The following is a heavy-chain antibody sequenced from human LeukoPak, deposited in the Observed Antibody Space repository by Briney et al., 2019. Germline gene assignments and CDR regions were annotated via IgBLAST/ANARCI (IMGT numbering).Heavy chain of an antibody. J-gene: IGHJ4*02. CDR3: ARDHSGCLDY. Sequence: VASVKVSCKASGGTFSSYAISWVRQAPGQGLEWMGGIIPIFGTANYAQKFQGRVTITADKSTSAAYMELSSLRSEGTAVYYCARDHSGCLDYWGQGTLVTVSS. D-gene: IGHD5-12*01. CDR2: IIPIFGTA. V-gene: IGHV1-69*06. CDR1: GGTFSSYA.